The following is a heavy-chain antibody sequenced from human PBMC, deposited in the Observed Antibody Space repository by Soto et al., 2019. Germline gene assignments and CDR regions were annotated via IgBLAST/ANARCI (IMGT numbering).Heavy chain of an antibody. V-gene: IGHV3-30*03. CDR1: GFTFSSYG. Sequence: GGSLRLSCAASGFTFSSYGMHWVRQAPGKGPEWVAVISYDGSNKYYADSVKGRFTISRDNSKNTLYLQMSSLRADDTAEYYCARVGRHPLHWSYAYWGQGTLVTVS. CDR2: ISYDGSNK. CDR3: ARVGRHPLHWSYAY. J-gene: IGHJ4*02. D-gene: IGHD3-16*01.